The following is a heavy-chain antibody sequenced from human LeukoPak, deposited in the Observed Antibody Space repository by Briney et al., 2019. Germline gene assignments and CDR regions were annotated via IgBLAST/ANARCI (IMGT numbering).Heavy chain of an antibody. CDR3: AKRPGLGQGYYYYYMDV. D-gene: IGHD3/OR15-3a*01. J-gene: IGHJ6*03. Sequence: GGSLRLSCAASGFTFSDYYMSWIRQAPGKGLEWVSYISGSGSTIYYADSVKGRFTISRDNSKNTLYLQMNSLRAEDTAVYYCAKRPGLGQGYYYYYMDVWGKGTTVTISS. CDR2: ISGSGSTI. V-gene: IGHV3-11*01. CDR1: GFTFSDYY.